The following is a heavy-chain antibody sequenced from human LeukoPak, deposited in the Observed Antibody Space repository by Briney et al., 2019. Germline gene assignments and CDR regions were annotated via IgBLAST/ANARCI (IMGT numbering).Heavy chain of an antibody. D-gene: IGHD2-2*01. CDR1: GYTLTSYS. CDR2: INAGKGNT. J-gene: IGHJ5*02. V-gene: IGHV1-3*01. Sequence: ASVKVSCKASGYTLTSYSIHWVRQAPGQRLEWMGWINAGKGNTKYSQRFQGRITITRDTSASTVYMELSSLRSEDSAVYYCAGNGESWFVVAPGVAVNWLDPWGQGTLVTVSS. CDR3: AGNGESWFVVAPGVAVNWLDP.